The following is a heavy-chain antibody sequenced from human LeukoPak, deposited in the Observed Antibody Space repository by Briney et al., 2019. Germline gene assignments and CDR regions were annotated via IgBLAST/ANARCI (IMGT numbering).Heavy chain of an antibody. V-gene: IGHV4-34*01. J-gene: IGHJ5*02. CDR1: GRSFSGYY. Sequence: SETLSLTCAVYGRSFSGYYWSWLRQPPGKGLEWIGEIIHRGSTNYNPSLKSRLTISVDTSKNQFSLKLSSVTAADTAVYYCARGRMYYDSSGYYYSEYNWFDPWGQGTLVTVSS. CDR3: ARGRMYYDSSGYYYSEYNWFDP. D-gene: IGHD3-22*01. CDR2: IIHRGST.